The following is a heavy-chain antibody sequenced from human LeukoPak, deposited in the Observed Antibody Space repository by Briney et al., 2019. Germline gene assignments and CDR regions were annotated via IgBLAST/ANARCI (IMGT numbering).Heavy chain of an antibody. D-gene: IGHD2-21*01. V-gene: IGHV4-39*01. CDR3: ARRAYSSWFDP. CDR2: IYYSGST. J-gene: IGHJ5*02. CDR1: GGSISGSSYY. Sequence: PSETLSLTCTVSGGSISGSSYYWGWIRQPPGKGLEWIGSIYYSGSTYYNPSLKSRVTISVYTSNNQFSLKLSSVTAADTAVYCCARRAYSSWFDPWGQGTLVTVSS.